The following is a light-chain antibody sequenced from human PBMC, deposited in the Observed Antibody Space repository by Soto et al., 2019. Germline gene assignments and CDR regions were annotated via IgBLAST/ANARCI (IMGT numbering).Light chain of an antibody. CDR3: QQRSNRIT. CDR1: QSISRY. V-gene: IGKV1-39*01. J-gene: IGKJ5*01. CDR2: VAS. Sequence: DIQMTQSPSSLSASVGDRVTITCRASQSISRYLNWYQQKPGKAPNLLIYVASSLQSEVPSRFSGSGSGTDFTLTVSSLEPEDFALYYCQQRSNRITFGQGTRLEIK.